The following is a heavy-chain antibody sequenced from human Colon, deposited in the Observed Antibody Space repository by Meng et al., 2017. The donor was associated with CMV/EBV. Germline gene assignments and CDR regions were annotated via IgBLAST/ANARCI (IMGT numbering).Heavy chain of an antibody. Sequence: LSCTVSGGSISSYYWSWIRQPPGKGLEWIGYIYYSGSTNYNPSLKSRVTISVDTSKNQFSLKLSSVTAADTAVYYCARGEQLSDFDYWGQGTLVTVSS. CDR2: IYYSGST. V-gene: IGHV4-59*01. CDR3: ARGEQLSDFDY. CDR1: GGSISSYY. D-gene: IGHD6-6*01. J-gene: IGHJ4*02.